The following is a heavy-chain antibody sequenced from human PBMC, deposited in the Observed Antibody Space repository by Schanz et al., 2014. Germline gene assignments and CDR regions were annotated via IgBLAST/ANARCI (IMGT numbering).Heavy chain of an antibody. CDR3: ARDTLLFGDINDAFDG. V-gene: IGHV3-74*01. J-gene: IGHJ3*01. D-gene: IGHD3-10*02. Sequence: VQLVESGGGVVQRGGSLRLSCAASGFIFSNYGMHWVRQAPGEGLVSVSRISGDRTTTRYADSVKGRFTISRDNAKSSLYLQMNSLRVGYTAMYYCARDTLLFGDINDAFDGWGHGTMVTVS. CDR1: GFIFSNYG. CDR2: ISGDRTTT.